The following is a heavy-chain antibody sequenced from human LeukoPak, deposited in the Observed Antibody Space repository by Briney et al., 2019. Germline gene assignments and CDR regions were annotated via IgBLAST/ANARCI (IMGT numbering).Heavy chain of an antibody. CDR3: ARGYYDSGGYYYYYYGMDV. CDR2: ISGYKGDT. V-gene: IGHV1-18*01. CDR1: GYTFTSYG. J-gene: IGHJ6*02. D-gene: IGHD3-22*01. Sequence: ASVKVSCKASGYTFTSYGISWVRQAPGQGLEWMGWISGYKGDTNYAQKLQGRVTMTTDTSTSTAYMELRSLRSDDTAVYYCARGYYDSGGYYYYYYGMDVWGQGTTVTVSS.